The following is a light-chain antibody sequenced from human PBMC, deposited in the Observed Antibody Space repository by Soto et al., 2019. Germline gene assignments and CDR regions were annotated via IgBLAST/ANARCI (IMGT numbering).Light chain of an antibody. CDR1: LSVSSY. V-gene: IGKV3-11*01. J-gene: IGKJ2*01. CDR3: QQRSNWPYT. CDR2: DTS. Sequence: EIVLTQSPATLSLSPGERATLSCRASLSVSSYLAWYQQKPGQAPRLLIYDTSNRATGIQARFSGSGSGTDFTLTISSLEPEDFAVYYCQQRSNWPYTFGEGTKLQIK.